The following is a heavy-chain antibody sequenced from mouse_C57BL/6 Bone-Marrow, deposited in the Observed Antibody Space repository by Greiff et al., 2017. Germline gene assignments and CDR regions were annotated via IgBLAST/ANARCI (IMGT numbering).Heavy chain of an antibody. V-gene: IGHV5-4*01. CDR2: ISDGGSYT. D-gene: IGHD1-1*01. Sequence: EVQRVESGGGLVKPGGSLKLSCAASGFTFSSYAMSWVRQTPEKRLEWVATISDGGSYTYYPDNVKGRFTISRDNAKNNLYLQMSHLKSEDTAMYYCARDRGNYYGSSYYFDYGGQGTTLTVSS. CDR3: ARDRGNYYGSSYYFDY. J-gene: IGHJ2*01. CDR1: GFTFSSYA.